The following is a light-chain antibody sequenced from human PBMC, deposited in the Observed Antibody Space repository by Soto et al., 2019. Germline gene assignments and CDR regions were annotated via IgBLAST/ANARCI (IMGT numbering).Light chain of an antibody. CDR1: QSISSY. J-gene: IGKJ1*01. Sequence: DIQMTQSPSFLSASVGDRVTITCRASQSISSYLNWYQQKPGKAPKLLIYAASSLQSGVPSRFSGSGSGTDFTLTISSLQPEDFATYYCQQSYSTPPEGTFGQGTKVEIK. V-gene: IGKV1-39*01. CDR2: AAS. CDR3: QQSYSTPPEGT.